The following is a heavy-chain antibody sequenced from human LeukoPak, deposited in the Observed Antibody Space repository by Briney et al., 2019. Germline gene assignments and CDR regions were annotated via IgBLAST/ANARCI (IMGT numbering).Heavy chain of an antibody. CDR1: GGSISSYY. Sequence: SETLSLTCTVSGGSISSYYWSWIRQPPGKGLEWIGYIYYSGSTNYNPSLKSRVTISVDTSKHQFSLKLSSVTAADTAVYYCARRTHYYYGMDVWGQGTTVIVSS. V-gene: IGHV4-59*01. CDR3: ARRTHYYYGMDV. CDR2: IYYSGST. J-gene: IGHJ6*02.